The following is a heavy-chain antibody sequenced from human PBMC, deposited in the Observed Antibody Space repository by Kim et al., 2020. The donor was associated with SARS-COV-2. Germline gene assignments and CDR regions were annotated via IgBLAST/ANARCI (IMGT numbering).Heavy chain of an antibody. CDR3: ARDHYFFAPHYGETINWFDP. Sequence: SETLSLTCTVSGGSISSSSYYWGWIRQPPGKGLEWIGSIYYSGSTYYNPSLKSRVTISVDTSKNQFSLKLSSVTAADTAVYYCARDHYFFAPHYGETINWFDPWGQGTLVTVSS. D-gene: IGHD4-17*01. J-gene: IGHJ5*02. CDR1: GGSISSSSYY. V-gene: IGHV4-39*07. CDR2: IYYSGST.